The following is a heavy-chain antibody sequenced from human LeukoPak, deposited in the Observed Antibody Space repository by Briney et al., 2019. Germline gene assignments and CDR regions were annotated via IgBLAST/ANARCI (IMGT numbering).Heavy chain of an antibody. CDR2: ISSSSATI. CDR3: ARPQRGYSYGYDY. J-gene: IGHJ4*02. D-gene: IGHD5-18*01. CDR1: GFSLSAYN. Sequence: GGSLRLSCEGSGFSLSAYNMNWVRQAPGKGLESVSYISSSSATIFYADSVKGRFTISRDNAKNSLYLQMNSLRAEDTAVYYCARPQRGYSYGYDYWGQGTLVTVSS. V-gene: IGHV3-48*01.